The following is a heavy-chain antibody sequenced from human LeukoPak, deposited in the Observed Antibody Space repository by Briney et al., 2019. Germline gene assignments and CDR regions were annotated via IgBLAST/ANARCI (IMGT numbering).Heavy chain of an antibody. V-gene: IGHV3-21*01. Sequence: GGSLRLSCAASGFTFSSYSMNWVRQAPGKGLEWVSSISSSSSYIYYADSVKGRFTISRDNAKNSLYLQMDSLRAEDTAVYYCARAVNYGAPSNWGQGTLVTVSS. D-gene: IGHD4-17*01. CDR2: ISSSSSYI. CDR1: GFTFSSYS. CDR3: ARAVNYGAPSN. J-gene: IGHJ4*02.